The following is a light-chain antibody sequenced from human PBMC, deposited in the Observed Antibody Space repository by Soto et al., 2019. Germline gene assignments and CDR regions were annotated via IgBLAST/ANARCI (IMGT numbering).Light chain of an antibody. CDR2: GAS. Sequence: EIVLTQSPATLSLSPGERATLSCTASQSVSSSYLAWYQQKPGEAPRRLIYGASSRTTGIPDRFSSSGSGTDFTITISRLEPEDVAVYYCQQYGSSPLTFGPGTKVDIK. CDR1: QSVSSSY. V-gene: IGKV3-20*01. CDR3: QQYGSSPLT. J-gene: IGKJ3*01.